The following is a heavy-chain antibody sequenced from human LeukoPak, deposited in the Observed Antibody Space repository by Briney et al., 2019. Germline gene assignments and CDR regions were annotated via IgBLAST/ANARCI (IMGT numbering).Heavy chain of an antibody. CDR1: GFTFSSYA. J-gene: IGHJ3*02. CDR3: EKGLPGAVAAPRSFDI. Sequence: GGPQRLSCAACGFTFSSYAVSGLHQARGEGVEWVTAFGGSGGNTYSADSVKGLFTIASDTSKKTLYLQISRRSAENAAVYYCEKGLPGAVAAPRSFDIWGQGTMVTVSS. V-gene: IGHV3-23*01. D-gene: IGHD6-19*01. CDR2: FGGSGGNT.